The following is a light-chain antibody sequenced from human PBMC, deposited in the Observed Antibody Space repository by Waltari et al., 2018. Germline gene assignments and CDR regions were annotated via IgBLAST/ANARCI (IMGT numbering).Light chain of an antibody. Sequence: DIVMTQSPLSLPVSPGEPASISCRSSQSLLHSSGYTFLDWYLQKPGQSPQLLIDLVSNRASGVPDRFSGSGSGTDFTLKISRVEAEGVGVYYCMQARQTPWTFGQGTKVEIK. CDR2: LVS. CDR3: MQARQTPWT. J-gene: IGKJ1*01. CDR1: QSLLHSSGYTF. V-gene: IGKV2-28*01.